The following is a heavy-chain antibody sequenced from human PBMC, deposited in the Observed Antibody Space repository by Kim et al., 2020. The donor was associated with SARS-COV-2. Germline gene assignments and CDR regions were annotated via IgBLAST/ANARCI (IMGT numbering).Heavy chain of an antibody. CDR1: GFTFSSYA. CDR3: VKGGAPGTIFGVVIFKTDYYGMDV. D-gene: IGHD3-3*01. V-gene: IGHV3-64D*09. Sequence: GGSLRLSCSASGFTFSSYAMHLVRQAPGKGLEYVSAISSNGGSTYYADSVKGRFTISRDNSKNTLYLQMSSLRAEDTAVYYCVKGGAPGTIFGVVIFKTDYYGMDVWGQGTTVTVSS. J-gene: IGHJ6*02. CDR2: ISSNGGST.